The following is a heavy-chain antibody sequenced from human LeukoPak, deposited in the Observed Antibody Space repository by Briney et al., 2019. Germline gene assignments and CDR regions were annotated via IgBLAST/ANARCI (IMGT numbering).Heavy chain of an antibody. J-gene: IGHJ6*02. CDR2: IWHDGSNK. V-gene: IGHV3-33*01. CDR1: GFTFSSYG. CDR3: ARDDYLYYGMDV. Sequence: GGSLRLSCAASGFTFSSYGMHWVRQAPGKGLEWVAVIWHDGSNKYYADSVKGRFTISRDNSKNTLYLQMNSLRAEDTAVYYCARDDYLYYGMDVWGQGTTVTVSS.